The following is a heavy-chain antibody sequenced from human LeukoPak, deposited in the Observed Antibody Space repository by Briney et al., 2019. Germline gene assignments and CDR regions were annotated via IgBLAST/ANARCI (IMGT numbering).Heavy chain of an antibody. Sequence: SVKVSCKASGGTFSSYTISWVRQAPGQGLEWMGGIIPIFGTANYAQKFQGRVTITEDESMSTAYMELSSLRSDDTAVYYCARDGYSSGREEYWGQGTLVTVSS. CDR1: GGTFSSYT. V-gene: IGHV1-69*13. J-gene: IGHJ4*02. CDR3: ARDGYSSGREEY. D-gene: IGHD6-25*01. CDR2: IIPIFGTA.